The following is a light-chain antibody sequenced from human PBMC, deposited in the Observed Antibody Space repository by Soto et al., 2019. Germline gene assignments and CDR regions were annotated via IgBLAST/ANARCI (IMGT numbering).Light chain of an antibody. V-gene: IGKV1-5*01. Sequence: DVQMTQSPSTLAASLGDRVTITFRASENIKNWLAWYQQTKGKAPKVLISDASRLETGVPSRFSGSGYGTDFNLTITSLQTDDFGTYHCQQYDVHPKTFGQGTRLEIK. CDR1: ENIKNW. CDR3: QQYDVHPKT. CDR2: DAS. J-gene: IGKJ5*01.